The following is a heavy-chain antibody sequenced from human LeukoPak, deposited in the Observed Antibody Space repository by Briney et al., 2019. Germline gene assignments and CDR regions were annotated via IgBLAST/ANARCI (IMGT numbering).Heavy chain of an antibody. V-gene: IGHV4-4*02. CDR3: ARLFRLWFGRRGWFDP. CDR1: GGSISSSNW. D-gene: IGHD3-10*01. J-gene: IGHJ5*02. CDR2: INHSGST. Sequence: SGTLSLTCAVSGGSISSSNWWSWVRQPPGKGLEWIGEINHSGSTNYNPSLKSRVTISVDTPKNQFSLKLSSVTAADTAVYYCARLFRLWFGRRGWFDPWGQGTLVTVSS.